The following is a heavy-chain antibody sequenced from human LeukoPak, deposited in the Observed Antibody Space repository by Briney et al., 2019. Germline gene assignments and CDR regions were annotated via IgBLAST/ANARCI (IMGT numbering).Heavy chain of an antibody. CDR2: INHSGST. D-gene: IGHD3-3*01. Sequence: SETLSLTCAVYGGSFSGYYWSWIRQPPGQGLEWIGEINHSGSTNYNPSLKSQVTISVDTSKNQFSLKLSSVTAADTAVYYCARGVPGYDFWSGYYFYYYYMDVWGKGTTVTVSS. CDR1: GGSFSGYY. J-gene: IGHJ6*03. CDR3: ARGVPGYDFWSGYYFYYYYMDV. V-gene: IGHV4-34*01.